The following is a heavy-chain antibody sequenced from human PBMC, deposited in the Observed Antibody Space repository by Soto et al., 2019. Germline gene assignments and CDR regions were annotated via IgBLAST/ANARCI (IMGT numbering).Heavy chain of an antibody. Sequence: SVKVSCKASGYTFSGYLIHWRRLAPGQGLEWTGWINPSSGATTYAQKFQGWVAMSRDTSISTVYMELSRLRSDDTAVYYCARNAGPSSGWYPFDFWGQGTLVTVSS. CDR1: GYTFSGYL. CDR3: ARNAGPSSGWYPFDF. D-gene: IGHD6-19*01. V-gene: IGHV1-2*04. CDR2: INPSSGAT. J-gene: IGHJ4*02.